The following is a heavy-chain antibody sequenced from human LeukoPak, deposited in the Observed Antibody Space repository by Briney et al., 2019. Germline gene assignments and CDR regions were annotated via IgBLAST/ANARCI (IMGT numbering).Heavy chain of an antibody. J-gene: IGHJ5*02. D-gene: IGHD4-17*01. CDR1: GFRFRSTW. V-gene: IGHV3-7*01. CDR3: ARDPSYGALDA. Sequence: PGQSLRLSCVASGFRFRSTWMSWVRQTPGKGLEWVADINDDGKEKKYVGSVKGRFTVSRDNAKNFLYLQMNSLTAEDTAVYYCARDPSYGALDAWGQGTRVTVSS. CDR2: INDDGKEK.